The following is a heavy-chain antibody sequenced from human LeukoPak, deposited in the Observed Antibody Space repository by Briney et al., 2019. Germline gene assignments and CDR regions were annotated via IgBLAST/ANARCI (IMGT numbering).Heavy chain of an antibody. V-gene: IGHV4-59*01. CDR3: ASSSSWMPGAFDI. J-gene: IGHJ3*02. D-gene: IGHD6-13*01. Sequence: SETLSLTCTVSGGSISSYYWSWIRQPPGKGLEWIGYIYYSGSTNYNPSLRSRVTISVDTSKNQLSLKLSSVTAADTAVYYCASSSSWMPGAFDIWGQGTMVTVSS. CDR1: GGSISSYY. CDR2: IYYSGST.